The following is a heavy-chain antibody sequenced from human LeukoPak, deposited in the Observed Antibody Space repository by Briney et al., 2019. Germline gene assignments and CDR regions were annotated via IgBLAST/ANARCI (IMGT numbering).Heavy chain of an antibody. CDR1: GVSISSYY. V-gene: IGHV4-59*08. D-gene: IGHD3-16*01. CDR2: IYSSGGT. Sequence: SETLSRTCTVSGVSISSYYWSWIRQPPGKGLEWIGYIYSSGGTNYNPSLESRVTISVDTSKNQFSLKLNSVTAADTAVYYCARRGDYFDDWGQGTLVTVSS. CDR3: ARRGDYFDD. J-gene: IGHJ4*02.